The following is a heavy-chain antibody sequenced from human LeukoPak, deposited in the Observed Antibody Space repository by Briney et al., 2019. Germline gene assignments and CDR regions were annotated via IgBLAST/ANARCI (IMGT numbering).Heavy chain of an antibody. CDR2: INHSGST. V-gene: IGHV4-34*01. D-gene: IGHD6-19*01. CDR3: ARKGGWYASFDI. J-gene: IGHJ3*02. Sequence: SETLSLTCAVYGGSFSGYYWSWIRQPPGKGLEWIGEINHSGSTNYNPSLKSRVAISVDTSKNQFSLKLSSVTAADTAVYYCARKGGWYASFDIWGQGTMVTVSS. CDR1: GGSFSGYY.